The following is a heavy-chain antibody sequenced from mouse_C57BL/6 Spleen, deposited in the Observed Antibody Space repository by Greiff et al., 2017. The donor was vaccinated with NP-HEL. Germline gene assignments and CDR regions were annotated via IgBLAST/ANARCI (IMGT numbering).Heavy chain of an antibody. J-gene: IGHJ1*03. V-gene: IGHV1-26*01. CDR2: INPNNGGT. D-gene: IGHD1-1*01. CDR1: GYTFTDYY. CDR3: ARWILRWYFDV. Sequence: VQLQQSGPELVKPGASVKISCKASGYTFTDYYMNWVKQSHGKSLEWIGDINPNNGGTSYNQKFKGKATLTVDKSSSTAYMELRSLTSEDSAVYYCARWILRWYFDVWGTGTTVTVSS.